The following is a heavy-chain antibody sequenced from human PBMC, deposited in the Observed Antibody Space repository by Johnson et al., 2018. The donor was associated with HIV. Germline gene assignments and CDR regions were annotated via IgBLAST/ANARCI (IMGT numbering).Heavy chain of an antibody. CDR2: ISYDGSNK. J-gene: IGHJ3*01. Sequence: VQLVESGGGVVQPGRSLRLSCAASGFTFSSYGMHWVRQAPGKGLEWVAVISYDGSNKYYADSVKGRFTISRDNSKNTLYLQINSLRAEDTAVYYCARDQRGGYSYGDAFDFWGQGTLVSVST. V-gene: IGHV3-30*03. CDR1: GFTFSSYG. CDR3: ARDQRGGYSYGDAFDF. D-gene: IGHD5-18*01.